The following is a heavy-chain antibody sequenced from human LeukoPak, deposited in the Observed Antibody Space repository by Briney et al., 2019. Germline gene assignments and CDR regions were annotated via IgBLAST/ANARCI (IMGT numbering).Heavy chain of an antibody. CDR1: GGTFSSYA. V-gene: IGHV1-18*01. Sequence: GSSVKVSCKASGGTFSSYAISWVRQAPGQGLEWMGWISAYNGNTNYAQKLQGRVTMTTDTSTSTAYMELRSLRSDDTAVYYCAREIAVAAIDYWGQGTLVTVSS. CDR2: ISAYNGNT. J-gene: IGHJ4*02. CDR3: AREIAVAAIDY. D-gene: IGHD6-19*01.